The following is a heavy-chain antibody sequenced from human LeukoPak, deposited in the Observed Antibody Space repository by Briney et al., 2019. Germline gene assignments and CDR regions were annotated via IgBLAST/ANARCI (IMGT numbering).Heavy chain of an antibody. Sequence: GGSLRLSCAASGFTFSNYWMSWVRQAPGKGLEWVANIKQDGSEKYYVDSVKGRFTISRDNAKNSLYLQMNSLRAEDTAVYYCARDTYGDYVSNYWGQGTLVTVSS. J-gene: IGHJ4*02. D-gene: IGHD4-17*01. CDR3: ARDTYGDYVSNY. CDR2: IKQDGSEK. V-gene: IGHV3-7*01. CDR1: GFTFSNYW.